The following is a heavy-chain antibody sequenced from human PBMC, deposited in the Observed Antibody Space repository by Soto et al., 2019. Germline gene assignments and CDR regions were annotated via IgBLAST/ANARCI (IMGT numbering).Heavy chain of an antibody. Sequence: ASVKVSCKASGYTFLKYGINWVRQAPGQGLEWMGGIQTDNDHASFAQKFEGRVTMTTDTSTRTVYMELRDLSSDDTAVYYCAKDLGSGYSLDYWGKGTPVTVSS. J-gene: IGHJ4*02. D-gene: IGHD5-18*01. CDR1: GYTFLKYG. CDR3: AKDLGSGYSLDY. CDR2: IQTDNDHA. V-gene: IGHV1-18*01.